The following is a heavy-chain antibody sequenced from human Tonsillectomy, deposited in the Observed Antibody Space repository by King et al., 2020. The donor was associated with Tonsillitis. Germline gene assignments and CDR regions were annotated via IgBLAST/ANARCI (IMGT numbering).Heavy chain of an antibody. J-gene: IGHJ4*02. V-gene: IGHV5-51*01. CDR1: GYSFTRHW. CDR2: INPGDSVT. D-gene: IGHD4-23*01. Sequence: VQLVESGAEVKKPGESLKISCKASGYSFTRHWIGWVRQMPGKGLEWMGIINPGDSVTRYSPSFRGQVTISVEKSISTAYLQWSSLKASDTAMYYCARRFGDVTVVFDYWGQGTLVTVSS. CDR3: ARRFGDVTVVFDY.